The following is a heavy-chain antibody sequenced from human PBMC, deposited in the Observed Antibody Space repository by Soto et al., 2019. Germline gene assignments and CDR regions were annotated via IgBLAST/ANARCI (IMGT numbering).Heavy chain of an antibody. J-gene: IGHJ4*02. V-gene: IGHV3-23*01. D-gene: IGHD5-18*01. CDR2: LSGDNNTDT. CDR3: TKDYGYDSTD. CDR1: GFTFGTSG. Sequence: PGGSLRLSCVASGFTFGTSGMSWVRQAPGKGLEWISGLSGDNNTDTKYADSVKGRFTISRDNSKSTLYLQMHSLRVEDTALYYCTKDYGYDSTDWGLGTLVTVSS.